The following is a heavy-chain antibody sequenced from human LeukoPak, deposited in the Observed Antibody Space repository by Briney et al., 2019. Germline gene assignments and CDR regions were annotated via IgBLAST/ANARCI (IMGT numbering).Heavy chain of an antibody. CDR1: GGSFSGYY. Sequence: TPSETLSLTCAVYGGSFSGYYWSWIRQSPGKGLEWIGEVNHSGSTNYNPSLKSRVIISADTSNNQISLNLTSVAAADTALYYCARGSRVLAAAGRIDFWGQGTLVTVSS. V-gene: IGHV4-34*01. CDR2: VNHSGST. J-gene: IGHJ4*02. D-gene: IGHD6-13*01. CDR3: ARGSRVLAAAGRIDF.